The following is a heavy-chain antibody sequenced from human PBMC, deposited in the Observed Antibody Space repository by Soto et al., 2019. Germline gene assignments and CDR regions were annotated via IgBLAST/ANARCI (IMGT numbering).Heavy chain of an antibody. J-gene: IGHJ6*02. D-gene: IGHD3-16*01. V-gene: IGHV1-18*01. CDR1: GYIFVNYG. Sequence: QVQLVQSGDEVKKPGASVKVSCKASGYIFVNYGIAWVRQAPRQGLGWMGWISPYTGNTHSASKVQGRLTMTTDTSTSTAYMDLGSLTPDHTAVYYCVMVDNYVTPTPQDVWGQGTTVTVSS. CDR3: VMVDNYVTPTPQDV. CDR2: ISPYTGNT.